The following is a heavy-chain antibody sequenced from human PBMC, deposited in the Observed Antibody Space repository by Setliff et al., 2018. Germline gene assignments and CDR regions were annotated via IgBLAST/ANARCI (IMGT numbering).Heavy chain of an antibody. Sequence: PSETLSLTCTVSGYSISSGYYWGWIRQPPGKGLEWIGSIYYSGSTYYNPSLKSRVTISVDTSKNQFSLKLSSVTAADTAVYYCARRGAGMQYGDYVTFDPWGQGTLVTVSS. J-gene: IGHJ5*02. CDR1: GYSISSGYY. V-gene: IGHV4-38-2*02. D-gene: IGHD4-17*01. CDR3: ARRGAGMQYGDYVTFDP. CDR2: IYYSGST.